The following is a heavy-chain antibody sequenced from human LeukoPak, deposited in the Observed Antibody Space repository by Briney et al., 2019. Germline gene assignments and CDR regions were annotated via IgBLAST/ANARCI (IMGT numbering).Heavy chain of an antibody. CDR3: AREVVTPSAFDI. CDR1: GGSFSGYY. D-gene: IGHD4-23*01. J-gene: IGHJ3*02. Sequence: SETLSLTCAVYGGSFSGYYWSWIRQPPGKGLEWIEEINHSGSTNYNPSLKSRVTISVDTSKNQFSLKLSSVTAADTAVYYCAREVVTPSAFDIWGQGTMVTVSS. V-gene: IGHV4-34*01. CDR2: INHSGST.